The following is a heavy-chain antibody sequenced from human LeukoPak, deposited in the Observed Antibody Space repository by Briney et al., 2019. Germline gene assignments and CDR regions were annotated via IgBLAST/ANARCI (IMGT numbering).Heavy chain of an antibody. V-gene: IGHV1-46*01. CDR3: AREPGGGKRGARYDY. J-gene: IGHJ4*02. Sequence: ASVKVSCKASGYTFTSYYMHWVRQAPGQGLEWMGIINPSGGSTSYAQKFQGRVTMTRDTSTSTVYMELSSLRSEDTAVYYCAREPGGGKRGARYDYWGQGTLVTVSS. CDR1: GYTFTSYY. D-gene: IGHD4-23*01. CDR2: INPSGGST.